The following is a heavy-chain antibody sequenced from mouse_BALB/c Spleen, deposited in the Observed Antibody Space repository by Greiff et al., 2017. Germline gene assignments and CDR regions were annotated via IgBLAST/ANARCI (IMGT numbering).Heavy chain of an antibody. Sequence: DVQLQESGPGLVKPSQSLSLTCTVTGYSITSDYAWNWIRQFPGNKLEWMGYISYSGSTSYNPSLKSRISITRDTSKNQFFLQLNSVTTEDTATYYCARRGYEPRYYYAMDYWGQGTSVTVSS. CDR1: GYSITSDYA. V-gene: IGHV3-2*02. CDR3: ARRGYEPRYYYAMDY. CDR2: ISYSGST. D-gene: IGHD6-1*01. J-gene: IGHJ4*01.